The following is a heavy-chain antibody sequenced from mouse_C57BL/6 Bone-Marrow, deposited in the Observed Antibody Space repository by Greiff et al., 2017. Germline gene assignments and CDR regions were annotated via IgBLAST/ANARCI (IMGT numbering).Heavy chain of an antibody. CDR1: GFTFSDYY. Sequence: DVMLVESGGGLVQPGGSLKLSCAASGFTFSDYYMYWVRQTPEKRLEWVAYISNGGGSTYYPDTVKGRFTIARDNAKNTLYLQMGRLKSEDTAMYYCARPDYYGSSSFAYWGQGTLVTVSA. J-gene: IGHJ3*01. V-gene: IGHV5-12*01. CDR2: ISNGGGST. D-gene: IGHD1-1*01. CDR3: ARPDYYGSSSFAY.